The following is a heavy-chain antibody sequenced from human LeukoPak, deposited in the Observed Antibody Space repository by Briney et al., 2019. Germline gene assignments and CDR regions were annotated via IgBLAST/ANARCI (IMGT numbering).Heavy chain of an antibody. J-gene: IGHJ6*02. CDR3: AKGRYDYVWGSYRYTSYYYYGMDV. V-gene: IGHV3-21*04. Sequence: TGGSLRLSCAASGFTFSSYAMNWVRQAPGKGLEWVSSIASGSSYVHYADSVKGRFTISRDNSKNTLYLQMNSLRAEDTAVYYCAKGRYDYVWGSYRYTSYYYYGMDVWGQGTTVTVSS. CDR2: IASGSSYV. CDR1: GFTFSSYA. D-gene: IGHD3-16*02.